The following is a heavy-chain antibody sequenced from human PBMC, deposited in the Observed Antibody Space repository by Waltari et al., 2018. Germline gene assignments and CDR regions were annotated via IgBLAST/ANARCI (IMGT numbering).Heavy chain of an antibody. V-gene: IGHV3-48*04. CDR1: GFTFSSYS. CDR3: ARGGGNSGYMDV. Sequence: EVQLVESGGGLVQPGGSLRLSCAASGFTFSSYSLNLVRHAPGKGLEWCAYNRSSSSTIYYADSVKGRFTISRDNAKNSLYLQMNSLRAEDTAVYYCARGGGNSGYMDVWGKGTTVTVSS. J-gene: IGHJ6*03. CDR2: NRSSSSTI. D-gene: IGHD2-21*01.